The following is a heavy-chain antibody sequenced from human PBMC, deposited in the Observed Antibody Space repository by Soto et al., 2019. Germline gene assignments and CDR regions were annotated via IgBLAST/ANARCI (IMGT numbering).Heavy chain of an antibody. CDR3: ARDGGHRSTYVRDALDF. CDR2: IWYDGRNI. J-gene: IGHJ3*01. CDR1: GFSVSSYG. V-gene: IGHV3-33*01. Sequence: PGGSLRLSCSASGFSVSSYGVHWVRQAPGKGLEWVAVIWYDGRNIFYADSVKGRFTISRDNAKNIVYFQMNNLRVEDTGLYYCARDGGHRSTYVRDALDFWGQGTRVTVSS. D-gene: IGHD3-10*02.